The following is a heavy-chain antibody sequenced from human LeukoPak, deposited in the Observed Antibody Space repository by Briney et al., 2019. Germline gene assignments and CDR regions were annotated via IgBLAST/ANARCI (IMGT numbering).Heavy chain of an antibody. CDR3: TRQRRGTYYAFDS. CDR1: GFSISDYY. V-gene: IGHV3-11*01. CDR2: ITSGGAST. J-gene: IGHJ4*02. Sequence: GGSLRLSCDASGFSISDYYMSWIRQSPGKGLEWISYITSGGASTNYADSVKGRFTISRDKAKNSVALQLNSLRAEDTAVYYCTRQRRGTYYAFDSWGQGTLVTVSS. D-gene: IGHD3-16*01.